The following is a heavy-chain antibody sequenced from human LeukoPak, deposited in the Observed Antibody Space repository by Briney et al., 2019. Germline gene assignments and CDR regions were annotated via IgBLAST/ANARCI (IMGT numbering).Heavy chain of an antibody. J-gene: IGHJ4*02. CDR1: GFTFSNYA. CDR2: ISGSGGST. CDR3: ARYTTAGYSSGWYGPSFDY. V-gene: IGHV3-23*01. D-gene: IGHD6-19*01. Sequence: PGGSLRLSCAVSGFTFSNYAMTWVRQPPGKGLEWVSAISGSGGSTYYADSVKGRFTISRDNAKNSLYLQMNSLRAEDTAVYYCARYTTAGYSSGWYGPSFDYWGQGTLVTVSS.